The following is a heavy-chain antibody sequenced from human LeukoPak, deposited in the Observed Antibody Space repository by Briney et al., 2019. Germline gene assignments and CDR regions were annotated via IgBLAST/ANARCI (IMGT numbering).Heavy chain of an antibody. CDR2: ISYDGSNK. V-gene: IGHV3-30*03. CDR3: ARGVRGDCRSTSCYVLYYYYYMDV. CDR1: GFTFSSYG. D-gene: IGHD2-2*01. J-gene: IGHJ6*03. Sequence: GGSLRLSCAASGFTFSSYGMHWVRQAPGKGLEWVAVISYDGSNKYYADSVRGRFTISRDFYSDTLYLEMNSLRVEDTAIYYCARGVRGDCRSTSCYVLYYYYYMDVWGEGTSVTVSS.